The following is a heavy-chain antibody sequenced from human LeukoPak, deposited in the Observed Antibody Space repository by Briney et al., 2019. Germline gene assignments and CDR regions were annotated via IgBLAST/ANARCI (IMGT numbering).Heavy chain of an antibody. CDR1: GFTFSDYY. CDR3: ARTSLIIAVAGNYYYYYGMDV. Sequence: LGGSLRLSCAASGFTFSDYYMSWIRQAPGKGLEWVSYISSSGSTIYYADSVKGRFTISRDNAKNSLYLQMNSLRAEDTAVYYCARTSLIIAVAGNYYYYYGMDVWGQGTTVTVSS. V-gene: IGHV3-11*01. CDR2: ISSSGSTI. D-gene: IGHD6-19*01. J-gene: IGHJ6*02.